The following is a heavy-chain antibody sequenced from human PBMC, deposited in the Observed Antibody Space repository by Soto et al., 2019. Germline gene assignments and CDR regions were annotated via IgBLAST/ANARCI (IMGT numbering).Heavy chain of an antibody. CDR2: IYYSGST. CDR3: ARDLSRPDINGYYFDY. CDR1: GGSVNSGSFY. V-gene: IGHV4-61*01. J-gene: IGHJ4*02. D-gene: IGHD3-22*01. Sequence: PSETLSLTCTVSGGSVNSGSFYWSWIRQPPGKGLEWIGYIYYSGSTKYNPSLKSRVTISVDTSKNQFSLKLSSVTAADTAVYYCARDLSRPDINGYYFDYWGQGTLVTVSS.